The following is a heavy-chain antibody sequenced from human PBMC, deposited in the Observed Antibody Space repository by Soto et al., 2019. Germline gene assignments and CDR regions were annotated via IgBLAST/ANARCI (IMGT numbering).Heavy chain of an antibody. J-gene: IGHJ5*02. Sequence: ASVKVSCKASGYTFTSYAMHWVRQAPGQRLEWMGWINAGNGNTKYSQKFQGRVTITRDTSASTAYMELSSLRSEDTAVYYCARGSYYCSSTRCYYWFDPWGQGTLVTVSS. D-gene: IGHD2-2*01. V-gene: IGHV1-3*01. CDR2: INAGNGNT. CDR3: ARGSYYCSSTRCYYWFDP. CDR1: GYTFTSYA.